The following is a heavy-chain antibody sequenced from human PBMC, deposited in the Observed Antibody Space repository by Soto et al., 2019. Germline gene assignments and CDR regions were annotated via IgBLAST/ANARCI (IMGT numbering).Heavy chain of an antibody. J-gene: IGHJ4*02. CDR2: IDPSDSYT. CDR3: ARHIGRGASGWSENFDY. V-gene: IGHV5-10-1*01. Sequence: PGESLKISCKGSGYSFTSYWISWVRQMPGKGLEWMGRIDPSDSYTNYSPSFQGHVTISADKSISTAYLQWSSLKASDTAMYYCARHIGRGASGWSENFDYWGQGTLVTVSS. CDR1: GYSFTSYW. D-gene: IGHD6-19*01.